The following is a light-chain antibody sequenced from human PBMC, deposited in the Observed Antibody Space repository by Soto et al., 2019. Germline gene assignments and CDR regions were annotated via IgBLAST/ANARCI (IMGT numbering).Light chain of an antibody. Sequence: QSVLTQPPSASGTPGQRGSISCSGSRSNIGRNYVYWYQQLPGTAPKLLIHRNNERPSGVPDRSSGSKSGTSVSLAISGLRSEDEATYYCAAWDDTLKSQVFGGGTQLTVL. CDR2: RNN. J-gene: IGLJ3*02. V-gene: IGLV1-47*01. CDR1: RSNIGRNY. CDR3: AAWDDTLKSQV.